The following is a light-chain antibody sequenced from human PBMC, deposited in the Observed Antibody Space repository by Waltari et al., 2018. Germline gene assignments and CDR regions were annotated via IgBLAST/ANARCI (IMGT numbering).Light chain of an antibody. J-gene: IGKJ2*01. CDR3: QQYYTTPYT. V-gene: IGKV4-1*01. CDR1: QSLLYSPNNKKC. CDR2: WAS. Sequence: DIVMTQSPDSLAVSLGERDTVKGTSSQSLLYSPNNKKCLAWYQQKPGQAPKLLIYWASTRESGVPDRFSGSGSGTDFTLTISSLQPEDVAIYYCQQYYTTPYTFGQGTKLEIK.